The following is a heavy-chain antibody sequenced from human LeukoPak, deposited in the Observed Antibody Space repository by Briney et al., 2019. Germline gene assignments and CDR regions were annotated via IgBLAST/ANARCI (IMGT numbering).Heavy chain of an antibody. D-gene: IGHD3-22*01. J-gene: IGHJ3*02. V-gene: IGHV4-61*01. Sequence: SETLSLTCSVSGGPISSSSYYWGWIRQPPGKGLEWIGYIYYSGSTNYNPSLKSRVTISVDTSKKQFSLKLSSVTAADTAVYYCAREYYYDSSGYYPPHAFDIWGQGTMVTVSS. CDR1: GGPISSSSYY. CDR3: AREYYYDSSGYYPPHAFDI. CDR2: IYYSGST.